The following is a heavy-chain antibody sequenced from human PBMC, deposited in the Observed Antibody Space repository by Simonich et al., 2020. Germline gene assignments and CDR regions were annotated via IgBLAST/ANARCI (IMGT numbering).Heavy chain of an antibody. CDR1: GGSFSGYY. J-gene: IGHJ3*02. CDR3: AGGKGWKNAFDI. Sequence: QVQLQQWGAGLLKPSETLSLTCAVYGGSFSGYYWSWIRQPPGKGLELIGEINHSGSTNYNPSLKSRVTISVDTSKNQFSLKLSSVTAADTAVYYCAGGKGWKNAFDIWGQGTMVTVSS. V-gene: IGHV4-34*01. D-gene: IGHD1-1*01. CDR2: INHSGST.